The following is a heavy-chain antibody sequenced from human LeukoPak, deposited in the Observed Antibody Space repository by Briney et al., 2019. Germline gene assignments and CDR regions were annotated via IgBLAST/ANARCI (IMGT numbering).Heavy chain of an antibody. CDR3: ARDKAAAGGGFDY. CDR2: IYYSGST. V-gene: IGHV4-59*01. Sequence: PSETLSLTCTVSGGSISSYYWSWIRQPPGKGLEWIGYIYYSGSTNYNPSLKSRVTISVDTSKNQFSLNLSSVTAADTAVYYCARDKAAAGGGFDYWGQGTLATVSS. J-gene: IGHJ4*02. CDR1: GGSISSYY. D-gene: IGHD6-13*01.